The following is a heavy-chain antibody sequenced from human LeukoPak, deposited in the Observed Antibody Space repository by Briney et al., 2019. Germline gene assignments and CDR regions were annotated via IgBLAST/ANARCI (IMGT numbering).Heavy chain of an antibody. CDR1: GFTFSSCG. CDR3: AKDQPYDILTDYPLYYMDV. Sequence: PGGSLRLSCAASGFTFSSCGMHWARQAPGKGLEWVAFTQYGGSNKYYADSVKGRFTISKDNSKNTLYLQMNSLRAEDTAVYYCAKDQPYDILTDYPLYYMDVWGKGTTVTVSS. CDR2: TQYGGSNK. D-gene: IGHD3-9*01. V-gene: IGHV3-30*02. J-gene: IGHJ6*03.